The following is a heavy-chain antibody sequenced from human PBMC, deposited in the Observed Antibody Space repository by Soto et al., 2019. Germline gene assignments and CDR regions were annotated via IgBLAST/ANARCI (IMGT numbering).Heavy chain of an antibody. CDR3: ARLRRFGGYSYGVFDY. CDR1: RGSISSYY. J-gene: IGHJ4*02. D-gene: IGHD5-18*01. V-gene: IGHV4-59*08. Sequence: LETLSLTCTVSRGSISSYYWSWIRQPPGKGLEWIGYIYYSGSTNYNPSLKSRVTISVDTSKNQFSLKLSSVTAADTAVYYCARLRRFGGYSYGVFDYWGQGTLVTVSS. CDR2: IYYSGST.